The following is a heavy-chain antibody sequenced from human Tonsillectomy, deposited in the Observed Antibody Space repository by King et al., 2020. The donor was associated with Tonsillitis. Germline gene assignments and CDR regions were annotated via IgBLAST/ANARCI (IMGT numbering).Heavy chain of an antibody. CDR1: GYSFTSYW. J-gene: IGHJ2*01. CDR3: ARVYCSSTICYWYFDV. D-gene: IGHD2-2*01. V-gene: IGHV5-51*01. Sequence: VQLVQSGAEVKKPGESLKISCKGSGYSFTSYWIGWVRQMPGKGLEWMGIIYPDDSDTRYRPSFQGQVTISADKSISTAYLQWSGLKASDTAMYYCARVYCSSTICYWYFDVWGRGTLVTVSS. CDR2: IYPDDSDT.